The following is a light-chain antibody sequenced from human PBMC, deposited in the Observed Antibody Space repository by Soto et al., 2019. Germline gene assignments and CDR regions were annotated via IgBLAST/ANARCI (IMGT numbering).Light chain of an antibody. Sequence: DVQMTQSPSPLSASVGDRVTIACRASRAISHYLAWYQQKPGKVPELLIYGSSTLQSGVPSRFSGSGSGTDFTLTISSLQPEDVATYYCQKYDSAPFTFGPGTKVDIK. CDR3: QKYDSAPFT. J-gene: IGKJ3*01. CDR2: GSS. CDR1: RAISHY. V-gene: IGKV1-27*01.